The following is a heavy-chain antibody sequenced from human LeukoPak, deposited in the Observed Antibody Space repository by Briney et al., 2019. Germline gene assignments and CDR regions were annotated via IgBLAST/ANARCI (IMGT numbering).Heavy chain of an antibody. D-gene: IGHD4-17*01. CDR2: ITDSGRKT. V-gene: IGHV3-23*01. J-gene: IGHJ4*02. Sequence: GGSLRLSCAASGLTFSNYAMNWVRQASGKGLEWVSGITDSGRKTYYADYVKGRFSISRDNSKNTVYLQMSDLRAEDTAVYYCAKITRATTPNYWGQGTLVTVSS. CDR3: AKITRATTPNY. CDR1: GLTFSNYA.